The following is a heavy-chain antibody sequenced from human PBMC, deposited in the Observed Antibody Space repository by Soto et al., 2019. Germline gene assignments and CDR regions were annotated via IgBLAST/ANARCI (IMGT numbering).Heavy chain of an antibody. V-gene: IGHV3-23*01. CDR3: DGSDF. Sequence: LRLSCAASGFTFSAYAMSWARQAPGKGLEWVSTISGDGSGTHYADSVRGRFTISRDNSKSTLFLQMESLRVEDTAIYYCDGSDFWGQGTLVTVSS. CDR1: GFTFSAYA. CDR2: ISGDGSGT. J-gene: IGHJ4*02. D-gene: IGHD1-26*01.